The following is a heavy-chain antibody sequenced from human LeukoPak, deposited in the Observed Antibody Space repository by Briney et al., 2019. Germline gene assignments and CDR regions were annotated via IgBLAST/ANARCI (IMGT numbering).Heavy chain of an antibody. Sequence: SETLSLTCTVSGGSVSSYYWSWVRQPPGKGLEWIAYIYYSGRTNYNPSLKSRVTISVDTSKNHFCLKLSSVTAADTAVYYCARHGGSMVRGVDDAFDIWGQGTTVTVSS. V-gene: IGHV4-59*08. D-gene: IGHD3-10*01. CDR3: ARHGGSMVRGVDDAFDI. CDR2: IYYSGRT. CDR1: GGSVSSYY. J-gene: IGHJ3*02.